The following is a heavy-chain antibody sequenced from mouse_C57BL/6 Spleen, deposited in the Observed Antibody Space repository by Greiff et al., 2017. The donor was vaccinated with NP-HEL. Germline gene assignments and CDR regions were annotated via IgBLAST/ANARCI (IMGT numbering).Heavy chain of an antibody. D-gene: IGHD2-5*01. V-gene: IGHV1-26*01. CDR2: INPNNGGT. CDR3: ARGGGSYYSNSPFAY. Sequence: EVQLQQSGPELVKPGASVKISCKASGYTFTDYYMNWVKQSHGKSLEWIGDINPNNGGTSYNQKFKGKATLTVDKSSSTAYMELRSLTSEDSAVYYGARGGGSYYSNSPFAYWGQGTLVTVSA. J-gene: IGHJ3*01. CDR1: GYTFTDYY.